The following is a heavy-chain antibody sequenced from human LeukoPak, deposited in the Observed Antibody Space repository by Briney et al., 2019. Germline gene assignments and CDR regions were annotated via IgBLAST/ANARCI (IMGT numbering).Heavy chain of an antibody. CDR1: GRTFSKSW. D-gene: IGHD3-10*01. CDR3: ARVSGLGMNEHYQH. Sequence: GGSLRLSCEASGRTFSKSWMHWVRQAPGKGLVWVSRIDNDGRTTSYADSVKGRFTISRDNAKNTLYLQMNSLRAEDTAVYYCARVSGLGMNEHYQHWGQGTLVTVPS. J-gene: IGHJ1*01. CDR2: IDNDGRTT. V-gene: IGHV3-74*01.